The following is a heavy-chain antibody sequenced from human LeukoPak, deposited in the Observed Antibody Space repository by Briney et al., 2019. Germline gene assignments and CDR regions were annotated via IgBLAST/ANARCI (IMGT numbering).Heavy chain of an antibody. CDR2: IIPIFGPA. J-gene: IGHJ4*02. D-gene: IGHD3-22*01. CDR1: GGTFSSYA. Sequence: SVKVSCXASGGTFSSYAISWVRLAPGQGLEWMGGIIPIFGPANYAQKFQGRVTITADESTSTAYMELSSLRSEDTAVYYCASDHPNSSGYSFDYWGQGTLVTVSS. V-gene: IGHV1-69*13. CDR3: ASDHPNSSGYSFDY.